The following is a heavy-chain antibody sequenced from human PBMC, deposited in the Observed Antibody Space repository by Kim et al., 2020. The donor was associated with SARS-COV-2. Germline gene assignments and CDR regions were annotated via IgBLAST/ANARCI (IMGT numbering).Heavy chain of an antibody. D-gene: IGHD2-2*02. CDR2: IYTSGST. V-gene: IGHV4-4*07. CDR1: GGSISSYY. J-gene: IGHJ6*03. CDR3: ARASRIVVVPATIEPYYYYMDV. Sequence: SETLSLTCTVSGGSISSYYWSWIRQPAGKGLEWIGRIYTSGSTNYNPSLKSRVTMSVDTSKNQFSLKLSSVTAADTVVYYCARASRIVVVPATIEPYYYYMDVWGKGTTVTVSS.